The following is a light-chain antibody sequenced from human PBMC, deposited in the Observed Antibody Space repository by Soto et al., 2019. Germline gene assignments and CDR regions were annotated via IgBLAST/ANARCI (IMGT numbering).Light chain of an antibody. V-gene: IGKV3-20*01. J-gene: IGKJ5*01. CDR2: GAS. CDR1: QPIRSTY. CDR3: QQYGSSLIT. Sequence: DIVLTQSPGTLSLSPGERVTLSCRASQPIRSTYFAWYQQIPGQAPSLLIYGASSRATGIPVRFSGTGSGTDFALTISRLEPEDSAVYYCQQYGSSLITFGRGTRLEIK.